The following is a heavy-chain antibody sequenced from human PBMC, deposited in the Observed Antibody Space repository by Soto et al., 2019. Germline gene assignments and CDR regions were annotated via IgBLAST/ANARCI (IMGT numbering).Heavy chain of an antibody. CDR3: ARGLYSNYVYYYYYMDV. Sequence: ASVKVSCKASGYTFPSYGISWVRQAPGQGLEWMGWISAYNGNTNYAQKLQGRVTMTTDTSTSTAYMELRSLGSDDTAVYYCARGLYSNYVYYYYYMDVWGKGTTVNVSS. CDR2: ISAYNGNT. J-gene: IGHJ6*03. V-gene: IGHV1-18*01. D-gene: IGHD4-4*01. CDR1: GYTFPSYG.